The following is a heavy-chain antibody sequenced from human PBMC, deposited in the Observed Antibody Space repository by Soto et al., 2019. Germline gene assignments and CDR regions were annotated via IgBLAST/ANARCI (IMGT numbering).Heavy chain of an antibody. D-gene: IGHD6-13*01. Sequence: QLQLQESGPGLVKPSETLSLTCTVSGGSISSISYYWGWIRQPPGKGLEWIASIYSGGGTYHNPSLKSRITISEDTSKNQISLKLSSVTAEDTAVYYCASSSTGHIIDYWGQGTLVTVSS. CDR2: IYSGGGT. V-gene: IGHV4-39*01. CDR1: GGSISSISYY. CDR3: ASSSTGHIIDY. J-gene: IGHJ4*02.